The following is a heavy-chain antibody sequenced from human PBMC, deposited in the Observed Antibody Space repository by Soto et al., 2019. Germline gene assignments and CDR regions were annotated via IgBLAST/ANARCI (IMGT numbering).Heavy chain of an antibody. CDR1: GYTCTSYY. D-gene: IGHD5-18*01. CDR3: ASTDTAMADPFDY. J-gene: IGHJ4*02. V-gene: IGHV1-46*01. Sequence: ASLKVSCNASGYTCTSYYMHWVLQAPGQGLEWMGIINPSGGSTSYAQKFQGRVTMTRDTSTSTVYMELSSLRSEDTAVYDCASTDTAMADPFDYWGQGTLVTVSS. CDR2: INPSGGST.